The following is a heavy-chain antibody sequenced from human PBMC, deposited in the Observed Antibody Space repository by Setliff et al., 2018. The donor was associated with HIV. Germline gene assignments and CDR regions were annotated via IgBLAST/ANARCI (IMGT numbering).Heavy chain of an antibody. CDR2: IYYSGST. V-gene: IGHV4-39*01. CDR1: GGSIYGSDYY. J-gene: IGHJ4*02. D-gene: IGHD1-1*01. CDR3: ARQGQLGSE. Sequence: SETLSLTCTVSGGSIYGSDYYWGWIRQPPGKGLESIGSIYYSGSTYYEPSLKSRVTISVDTSKNQFSLKLSSVTAADTAVYYCARQGQLGSEWGQGTLVTVSS.